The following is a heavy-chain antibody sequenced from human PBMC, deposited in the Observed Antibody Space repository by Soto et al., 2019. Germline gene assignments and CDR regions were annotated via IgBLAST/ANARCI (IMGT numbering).Heavy chain of an antibody. CDR3: ARGADFWSGYRWFDP. CDR2: ISAHSGNT. V-gene: IGHV1-18*01. CDR1: GYTFTSYG. Sequence: GASVKVSCKAAGYTFTSYGISWVRQAPGQGLEWMGWISAHSGNTNYAQHNQGRVTMTTDTSTSTAYMELRSLRSDDTAVYFCARGADFWSGYRWFDPWGQGTLVTVSS. D-gene: IGHD3-3*01. J-gene: IGHJ5*02.